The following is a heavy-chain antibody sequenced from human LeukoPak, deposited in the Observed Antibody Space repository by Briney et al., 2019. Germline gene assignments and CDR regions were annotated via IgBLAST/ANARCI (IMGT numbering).Heavy chain of an antibody. Sequence: GGSLRLSCAASGFTFSSYKMHWVRQAPGKGLVWVSHIKSDGSSTTYADSVKGRFTISRDNAKNTLYLQMNSLRAEDTAVYYCASRILTSFDYWGQGTLVTVSS. V-gene: IGHV3-74*01. CDR1: GFTFSSYK. CDR3: ASRILTSFDY. CDR2: IKSDGSST. J-gene: IGHJ4*02. D-gene: IGHD2/OR15-2a*01.